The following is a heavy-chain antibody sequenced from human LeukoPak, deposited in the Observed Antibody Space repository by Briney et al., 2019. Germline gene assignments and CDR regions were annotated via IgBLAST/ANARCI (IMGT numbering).Heavy chain of an antibody. V-gene: IGHV4-39*07. J-gene: IGHJ4*02. CDR2: IYYSGST. CDR3: ARAYCSGGSCYGVAPYYFDY. D-gene: IGHD2-15*01. CDR1: GGSISSSSYY. Sequence: PSETLSLTCTVSGGSISSSSYYWGWIRQPPGKGLEWIGSIYYSGSTYYNPSLKSRVTISVDTSKNQFSLKLSSVTAADTAVYYCARAYCSGGSCYGVAPYYFDYWGQGTLVTVSS.